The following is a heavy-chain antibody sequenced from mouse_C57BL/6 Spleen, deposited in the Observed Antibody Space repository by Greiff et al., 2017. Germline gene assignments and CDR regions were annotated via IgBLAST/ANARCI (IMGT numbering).Heavy chain of an antibody. J-gene: IGHJ3*01. CDR3: ARPADYYGSSFAY. Sequence: QVQLQQPGAELVKPGASVKLSCKASGYTFTSYWMHWVKQRPGQGLEWIGMIHPNSGSTNYNEKFKSKATLTVDKSSSTAYMQLSSLTSEDSAVYYGARPADYYGSSFAYWGQGTLVTVSA. CDR2: IHPNSGST. V-gene: IGHV1-64*01. D-gene: IGHD1-1*01. CDR1: GYTFTSYW.